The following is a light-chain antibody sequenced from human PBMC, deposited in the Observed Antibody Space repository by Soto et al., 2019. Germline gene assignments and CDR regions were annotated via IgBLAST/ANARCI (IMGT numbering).Light chain of an antibody. J-gene: IGLJ1*01. V-gene: IGLV1-40*01. CDR1: SSNIGAGYD. Sequence: QSVLTQPPSVSGAPGQRVTISCTGSSSNIGAGYDVHWYQQLPGTAPKLLIYGNSNRPSGVPDRFSGSKSGTSASLAITGLQAEDEADYSRQSYDSSLRGYVFGTGTKVTGL. CDR2: GNS. CDR3: QSYDSSLRGYV.